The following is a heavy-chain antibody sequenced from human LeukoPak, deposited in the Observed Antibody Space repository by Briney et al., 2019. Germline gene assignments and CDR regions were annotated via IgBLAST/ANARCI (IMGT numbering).Heavy chain of an antibody. V-gene: IGHV1-3*01. J-gene: IGHJ2*01. CDR2: INAGNGNT. D-gene: IGHD3-10*01. CDR1: GYTFTSYA. Sequence: ASVKISCKASGYTFTSYAMHWVRQAPGQRLEWMGWINAGNGNTKYSQKFQGRVTITRDTSASTAYMELSSLRSEDTAVYYCARDGDFGDRKEFLNWYFDLWGRGTLVTVSS. CDR3: ARDGDFGDRKEFLNWYFDL.